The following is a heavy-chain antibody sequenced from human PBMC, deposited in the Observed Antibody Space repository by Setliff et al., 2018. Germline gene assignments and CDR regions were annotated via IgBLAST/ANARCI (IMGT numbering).Heavy chain of an antibody. V-gene: IGHV1-69*05. Sequence: GASVKVSCKASGGTFSSYGISWVRQAPGQGLEWMGGTIPMFGTTSYARQFQGRVTITTDESTSTAYMEMSSLRSEDTAVYYCARERGDIVSTTSYYYYMDVWGKGTTVTVSS. CDR1: GGTFSSYG. CDR3: ARERGDIVSTTSYYYYMDV. J-gene: IGHJ6*03. CDR2: TIPMFGTT. D-gene: IGHD5-12*01.